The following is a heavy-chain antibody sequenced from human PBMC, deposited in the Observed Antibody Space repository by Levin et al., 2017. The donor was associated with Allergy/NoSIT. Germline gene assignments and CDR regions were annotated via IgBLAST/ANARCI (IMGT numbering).Heavy chain of an antibody. CDR3: ARDSRDSSGWYGPDY. V-gene: IGHV4-59*01. CDR1: GGSISSYY. J-gene: IGHJ4*02. CDR2: IYYSGST. D-gene: IGHD6-19*01. Sequence: SETLSLTCTVSGGSISSYYWSWIRQPPGKGLEWIGYIYYSGSTNYNPSLKSRVTISVDTSKNQFSLKLSSVTAADTAVYYCARDSRDSSGWYGPDYWGQGTLVTVSS.